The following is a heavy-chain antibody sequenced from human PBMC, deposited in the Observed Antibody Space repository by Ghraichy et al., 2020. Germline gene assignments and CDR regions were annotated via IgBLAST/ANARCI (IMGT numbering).Heavy chain of an antibody. CDR2: IYYSGST. CDR3: ARGLRSSWSHYYFDY. J-gene: IGHJ4*02. D-gene: IGHD6-13*01. V-gene: IGHV4-59*01. CDR1: GGSISSYY. Sequence: SETLSLTCTVSGGSISSYYWSWIRQPPGKGLEWIGYIYYSGSTNYNPSLKSRVTISVDTSKNQFSLKLSSVTAADTAVYYCARGLRSSWSHYYFDYWGQGTLVTVSS.